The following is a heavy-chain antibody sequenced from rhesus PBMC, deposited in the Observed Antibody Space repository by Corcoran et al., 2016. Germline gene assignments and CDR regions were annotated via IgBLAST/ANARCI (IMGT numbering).Heavy chain of an antibody. Sequence: QVQLVQSGAEVKKPGASVKLSCKASGYTFTSYSINWVRQAPGQGLEWMEWINPSNVHTGYAQKFQGRVTMTRDTSTSTADMELSILRSEDTAVYYCARGLGGGSSAYWGQGVLVTVSS. V-gene: IGHV1-200*01. CDR3: ARGLGGGSSAY. CDR2: INPSNVHT. J-gene: IGHJ4*01. D-gene: IGHD6-25*01. CDR1: GYTFTSYS.